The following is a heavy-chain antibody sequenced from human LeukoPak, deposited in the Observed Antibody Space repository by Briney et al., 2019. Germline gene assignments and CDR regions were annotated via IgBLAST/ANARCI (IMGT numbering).Heavy chain of an antibody. CDR1: GFTFDDYA. V-gene: IGHV3-9*01. CDR3: AKGSGSYYNVFDY. CDR2: ISWNSGSI. D-gene: IGHD3-10*01. Sequence: QPGRSLRLSCAASGFTFDDYAMHWVRQAPGKGLEWVSGISWNSGSIGYADSVKGRFTISRDNAKNSLYLQMNSLRAEDTALYYCAKGSGSYYNVFDYWGQGTLVTVSS. J-gene: IGHJ4*02.